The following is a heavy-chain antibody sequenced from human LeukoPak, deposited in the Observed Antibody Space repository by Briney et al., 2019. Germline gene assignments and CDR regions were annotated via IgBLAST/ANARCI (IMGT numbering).Heavy chain of an antibody. D-gene: IGHD5-24*01. V-gene: IGHV4-59*11. Sequence: SETLSLTCTVSGGSISSHYWSWIRQPPGKGLEWIGYISYSGSTNYNPSLKSRVTMSVDTSKNQFSLKLSSVTAADTAVYYCTRTRRDGFNHVAIWGQGTLVTVSS. CDR2: ISYSGST. J-gene: IGHJ4*02. CDR3: TRTRRDGFNHVAI. CDR1: GGSISSHY.